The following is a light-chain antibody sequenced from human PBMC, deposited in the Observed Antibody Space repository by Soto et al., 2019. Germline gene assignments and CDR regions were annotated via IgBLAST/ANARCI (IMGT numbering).Light chain of an antibody. V-gene: IGLV2-14*03. J-gene: IGLJ2*01. CDR3: SYFSTINPLV. CDR2: DVS. Sequence: QSDLTQPASVSGSPGQSITISCTGTSSDVGGYNYVSWYHQHPGKDPKLMIYDVSNRPSGVSNRFSGSKSGNTASLTISGLQAEDEADYYCSYFSTINPLVFGGGTKVTVL. CDR1: SSDVGGYNY.